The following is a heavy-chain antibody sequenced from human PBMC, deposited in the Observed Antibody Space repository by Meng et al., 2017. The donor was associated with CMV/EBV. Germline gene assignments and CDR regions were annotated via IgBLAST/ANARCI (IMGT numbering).Heavy chain of an antibody. CDR2: IRYDGSNK. V-gene: IGHV3-30*02. Sequence: GESLKISCAASGFTFSSYGMHWVRQAPGKGLEWVAFIRYDGSNKYYADSVKGRFTISRDNSKNTLYLQMNSLRAEDTAVYYCARPTAGYSYGLVIRNNWFDPWGQGTLVTGLL. CDR3: ARPTAGYSYGLVIRNNWFDP. D-gene: IGHD5-18*01. CDR1: GFTFSSYG. J-gene: IGHJ5*02.